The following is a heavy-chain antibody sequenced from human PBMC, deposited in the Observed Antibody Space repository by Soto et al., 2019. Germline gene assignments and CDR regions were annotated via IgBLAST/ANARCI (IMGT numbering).Heavy chain of an antibody. CDR3: TLTVTAEYAH. CDR2: INTDNGAT. CDR1: GYTFNTYA. J-gene: IGHJ4*02. V-gene: IGHV1-3*04. D-gene: IGHD2-21*02. Sequence: QVQLVQSGAEVKKPGASVKVSCKASGYTFNTYAIHWVRQAPGQSPEWMGWINTDNGATNYSQRFQGRVTFTRDTSARTANMDLSSLRSDDTTLYYCTLTVTAEYAHWGQGTRVTVSS.